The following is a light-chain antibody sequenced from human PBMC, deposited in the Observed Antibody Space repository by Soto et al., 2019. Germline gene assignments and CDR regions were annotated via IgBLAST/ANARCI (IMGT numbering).Light chain of an antibody. J-gene: IGKJ2*01. CDR3: HQYSNSPPDT. CDR2: AAS. Sequence: EIVMTQSPATLSVSPGETATLSCRASQTLRNNLAWYQQKPGQAPRLLIYAASTRATGIPARFSGSGSGTEFTLPISNLQSEDFAVYFCHQYSNSPPDTFGQGTKLEIK. CDR1: QTLRNN. V-gene: IGKV3-15*01.